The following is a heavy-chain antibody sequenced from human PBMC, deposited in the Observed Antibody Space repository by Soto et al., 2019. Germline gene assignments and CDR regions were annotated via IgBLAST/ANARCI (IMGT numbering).Heavy chain of an antibody. J-gene: IGHJ4*02. Sequence: QVQLQQWGAGLLKPSETLSLTCAVYGGSFSGYYWSWIRQPPGKGLEWIGEINHSGSTNYNPSLTSRVTISVDTSKNQFSLKLSSVTAADTAVYYCASAYYYGSGSAPDYWGQGTLVTVSS. CDR3: ASAYYYGSGSAPDY. V-gene: IGHV4-34*01. CDR1: GGSFSGYY. D-gene: IGHD3-10*01. CDR2: INHSGST.